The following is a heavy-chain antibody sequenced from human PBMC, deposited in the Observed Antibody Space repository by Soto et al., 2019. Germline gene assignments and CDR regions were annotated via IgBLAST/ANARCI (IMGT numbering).Heavy chain of an antibody. D-gene: IGHD6-6*01. CDR2: IYYTGST. CDR1: GDSVTSGDYY. V-gene: IGHV4-31*03. CDR3: ARGSFSSSSSWFDP. J-gene: IGHJ5*02. Sequence: NPSETLSLTCTVSGDSVTSGDYYWSWIRQHPGKGLEWIGYIYYTGSTYYNPSLQTRVTISVDTSKNQFSLKLSSVTAADTAVYYCARGSFSSSSSWFDPWGQGTLVTVSS.